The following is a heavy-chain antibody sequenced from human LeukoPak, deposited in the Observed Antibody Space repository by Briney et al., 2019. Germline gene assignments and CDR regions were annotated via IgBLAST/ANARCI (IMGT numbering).Heavy chain of an antibody. J-gene: IGHJ3*02. Sequence: GGSLRLSCAASGFTSNTYGMSWVRQAPGKGLKWVSGISGSSGNTYYADSVKGRFTISRDTSKNTLYLQMSSLRAEDTAVYYCTKDPRRILGSFEIWGQGTMVTIS. CDR2: ISGSSGNT. D-gene: IGHD2/OR15-2a*01. CDR3: TKDPRRILGSFEI. CDR1: GFTSNTYG. V-gene: IGHV3-23*01.